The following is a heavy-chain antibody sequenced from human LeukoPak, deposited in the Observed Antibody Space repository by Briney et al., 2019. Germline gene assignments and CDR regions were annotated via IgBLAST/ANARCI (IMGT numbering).Heavy chain of an antibody. V-gene: IGHV1-18*01. CDR3: ARLRRSTVTPWAYYYYFMDA. J-gene: IGHJ6*03. CDR1: GYTFTSYS. CDR2: IITYNGNT. Sequence: ASVKVSCKASGYTFTSYSISCVPHAPGQGLECMGCIITYNGNTNYAQKLQGRVTLTTDTSTSTAYMGLRSLRSDDTAVYYCARLRRSTVTPWAYYYYFMDAWGKGTTVTVSS. D-gene: IGHD4-17*01.